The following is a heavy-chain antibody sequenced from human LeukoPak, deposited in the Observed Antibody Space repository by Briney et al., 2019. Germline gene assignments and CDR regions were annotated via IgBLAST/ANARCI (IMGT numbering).Heavy chain of an antibody. CDR2: IRYDGSDR. J-gene: IGHJ4*02. Sequence: GGSPRLSCAASGFTFSSYAMSWVRQAPGKGLEWVAYIRYDGSDRYYADSVKGRFTISRDNSKNTLYLQMNSLRAEDTAVYYCAKERYSSSSLFAVTPFDYWGQGTRITVSS. CDR1: GFTFSSYA. D-gene: IGHD6-13*01. CDR3: AKERYSSSSLFAVTPFDY. V-gene: IGHV3-30*02.